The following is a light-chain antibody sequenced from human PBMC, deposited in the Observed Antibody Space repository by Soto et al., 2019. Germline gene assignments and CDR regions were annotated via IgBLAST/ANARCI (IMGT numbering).Light chain of an antibody. J-gene: IGLJ2*01. CDR2: DLT. Sequence: QPVLTQPASVSGSPGQSITISCTGTSSDIGLYNYVSWYQHHPDKAPKLMIYDLTNRPSGVSNRFSGSKSGNTASLTISGLQAEDEADYYSSSYTSSRTVVFGGGTKLTVL. CDR1: SSDIGLYNY. V-gene: IGLV2-14*03. CDR3: SSYTSSRTVV.